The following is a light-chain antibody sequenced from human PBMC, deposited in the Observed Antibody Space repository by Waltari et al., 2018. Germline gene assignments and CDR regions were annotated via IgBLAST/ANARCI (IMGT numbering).Light chain of an antibody. Sequence: DIVLTQSPLTLAVTPGEPASISCRSSHSLLQSNGYNYLDLYLQKPGQSPRLLIYLRSNRAARVPDRFSGSGSGTDFTLKISRVEAEDVGVYYCMQALQTPLTFGGGTKVEIK. CDR2: LRS. CDR3: MQALQTPLT. J-gene: IGKJ4*01. CDR1: HSLLQSNGYNY. V-gene: IGKV2-28*01.